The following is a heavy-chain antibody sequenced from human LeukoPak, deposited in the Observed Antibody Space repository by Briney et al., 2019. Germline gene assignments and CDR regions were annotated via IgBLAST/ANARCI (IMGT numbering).Heavy chain of an antibody. D-gene: IGHD1-1*01. Sequence: ASVKVSCKASGYTFTSYYMHWVRQAPGQGLEWMGWINPNSGGTNYAQKFQGRVTVTRDTSISTAYMELSRLRSDDTAVYYCARDLGNWNYFDYWGQGTLVTVSS. CDR2: INPNSGGT. J-gene: IGHJ4*02. V-gene: IGHV1-2*02. CDR1: GYTFTSYY. CDR3: ARDLGNWNYFDY.